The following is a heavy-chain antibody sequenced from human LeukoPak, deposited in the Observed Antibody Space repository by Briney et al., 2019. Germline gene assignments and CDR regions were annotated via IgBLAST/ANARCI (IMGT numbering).Heavy chain of an antibody. CDR2: ISAYNGNT. V-gene: IGHV1-18*01. CDR1: GHNVTSYV. D-gene: IGHD5-12*01. Sequence: ASVRVSCKATGHNVTSYVICRVRQAPGQWLEWMGWISAYNGNTNYAQKLQGRVTMTTDTSTSTAYMELRSLRSDDTAVYYCARASVVSGYDPGFDYWGQGTLVTVSS. J-gene: IGHJ4*02. CDR3: ARASVVSGYDPGFDY.